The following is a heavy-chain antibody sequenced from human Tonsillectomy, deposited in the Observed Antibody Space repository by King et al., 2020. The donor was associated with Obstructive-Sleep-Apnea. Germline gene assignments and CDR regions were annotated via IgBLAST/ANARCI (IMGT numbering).Heavy chain of an antibody. D-gene: IGHD4-17*01. CDR2: INPNSGGT. Sequence: VQLVQSGAEVKKPGASVKVSCKTSGYTFTGYYMHWVRQAPGHGLEWMGWINPNSGGTNYAQKFQGRVTMTRDTSINTAYMELSRLTSDDTAVYFCATGAVATATFYFDYWGQGSLVTVSS. CDR3: ATGAVATATFYFDY. J-gene: IGHJ4*02. V-gene: IGHV1-2*02. CDR1: GYTFTGYY.